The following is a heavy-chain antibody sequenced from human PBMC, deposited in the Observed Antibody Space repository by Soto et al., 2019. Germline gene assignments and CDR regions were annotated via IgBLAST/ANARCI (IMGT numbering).Heavy chain of an antibody. J-gene: IGHJ4*02. V-gene: IGHV3-7*01. CDR3: ARYGISGTNRLDYFLY. D-gene: IGHD1-20*01. CDR2: IKPDGSEK. CDR1: GVTFSTYW. Sequence: EVQLVESGGGLVQPGGSLRLSCAGSGVTFSTYWMSWVRQAPGKGLEWVANIKPDGSEKRYVDSVKGRFTISRDNAENSLYLRMTSLRAEDTAVYHCARYGISGTNRLDYFLYWGQGTLLTVSS.